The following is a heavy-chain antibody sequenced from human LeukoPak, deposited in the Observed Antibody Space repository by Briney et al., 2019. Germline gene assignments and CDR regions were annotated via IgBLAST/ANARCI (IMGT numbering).Heavy chain of an antibody. CDR1: RASLSGSDYN. V-gene: IGHV4-30-4*01. Sequence: SETLSLTCNVSRASLSGSDYNWSWLRQPPGKGLEWIASIFYSGTIYNNPSLKSRTLKSVDTSKNQFSLRLTSVTAADTAVYFCATLDNTADHWGQGTQVTDSS. CDR3: ATLDNTADH. D-gene: IGHD1-1*01. J-gene: IGHJ5*02. CDR2: IFYSGTI.